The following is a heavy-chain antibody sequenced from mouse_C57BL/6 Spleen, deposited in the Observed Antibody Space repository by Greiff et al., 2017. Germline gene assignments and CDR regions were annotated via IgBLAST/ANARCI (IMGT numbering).Heavy chain of an antibody. J-gene: IGHJ4*01. CDR3: ESNYYAMDY. CDR2: INPNNGGT. V-gene: IGHV1-26*01. Sequence: EVQLQQSGPELVKPGASVKISCKASGYTFTDYYMNWVKQSHGKSLEWIGDINPNNGGTSYNQKFKGKATLTVDKSSSTAYMELRSLTSEDSAVYYCESNYYAMDYWGQGTSVTVSS. D-gene: IGHD2-5*01. CDR1: GYTFTDYY.